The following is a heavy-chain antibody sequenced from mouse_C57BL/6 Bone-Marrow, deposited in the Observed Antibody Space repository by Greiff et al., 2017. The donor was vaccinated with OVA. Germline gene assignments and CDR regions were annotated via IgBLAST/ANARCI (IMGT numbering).Heavy chain of an antibody. Sequence: QVQLQQPGAELVRPGSSVKLSCKASGYTFTSYWMDWVKQRPGQGLEWIGNIYPSDSETHYNQKFKDKATLTVDKSSSTAYMQLSSLTSEDSAVYYCARETTVVPYWYFDVWGTGTTVTVSS. J-gene: IGHJ1*03. V-gene: IGHV1-61*01. CDR2: IYPSDSET. D-gene: IGHD1-1*01. CDR3: ARETTVVPYWYFDV. CDR1: GYTFTSYW.